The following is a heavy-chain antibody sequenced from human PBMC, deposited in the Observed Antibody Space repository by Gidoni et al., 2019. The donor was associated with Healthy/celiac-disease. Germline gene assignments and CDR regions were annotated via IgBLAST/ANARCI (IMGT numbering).Heavy chain of an antibody. V-gene: IGHV4-30-4*01. Sequence: QVQLQESGPGMVKPSQPRALTSTVSGGSISSGDYYWRWIRQPPGKGLEWIGYIYYSGSTYYNPSLKSRVTISVDTSKNQFSLKLSSVTAADTAVYYCAREGNYYYGSGSYGTWGQGPLVTVSS. CDR1: GGSISSGDYY. J-gene: IGHJ4*02. CDR2: IYYSGST. D-gene: IGHD3-10*01. CDR3: AREGNYYYGSGSYGT.